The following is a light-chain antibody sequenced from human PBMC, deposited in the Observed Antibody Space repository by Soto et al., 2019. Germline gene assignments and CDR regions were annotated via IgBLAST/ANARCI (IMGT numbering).Light chain of an antibody. J-gene: IGKJ1*01. Sequence: DIVMTQSADSLAVSLGERATINCKSSQSVFYSSNNKNYIAWYQQKPGQPPKLLIYWASTRESGVPDRFSGSGSGTDFTLTISSLQAEDVAVYYCQQYYTSPTWTFGQGTRVEIK. CDR2: WAS. CDR3: QQYYTSPTWT. CDR1: QSVFYSSNNKNY. V-gene: IGKV4-1*01.